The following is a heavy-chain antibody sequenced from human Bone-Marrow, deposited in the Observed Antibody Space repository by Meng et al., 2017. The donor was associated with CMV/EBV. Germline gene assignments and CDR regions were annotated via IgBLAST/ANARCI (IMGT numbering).Heavy chain of an antibody. V-gene: IGHV3-30-3*01. Sequence: GESLKISCAASGFTLSTYAMHWVRQAPGKGLEWVAIISSDGSSKYYADSVKGRFTISRDNSKNTVYLQMNSLRPEETAVYYCAKDLLLFGGPNAYFDYWRQGTLVTVSS. CDR1: GFTLSTYA. J-gene: IGHJ4*02. CDR2: ISSDGSSK. CDR3: AKDLLLFGGPNAYFDY. D-gene: IGHD3-16*01.